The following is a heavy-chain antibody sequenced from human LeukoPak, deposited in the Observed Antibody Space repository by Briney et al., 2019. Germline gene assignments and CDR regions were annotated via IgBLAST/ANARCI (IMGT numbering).Heavy chain of an antibody. D-gene: IGHD6-13*01. Sequence: PGGSLRLSCAASGFTVSSSYMSWVRQAPGKGLEWVSIIYSSGSTYYADSVKGRFTISRDNPKNTLYLQMSSLRVDGTAMYYCARGSSWPYFDYWGQGTLVTVSS. V-gene: IGHV3-66*01. CDR1: GFTVSSSY. J-gene: IGHJ4*02. CDR3: ARGSSWPYFDY. CDR2: IYSSGST.